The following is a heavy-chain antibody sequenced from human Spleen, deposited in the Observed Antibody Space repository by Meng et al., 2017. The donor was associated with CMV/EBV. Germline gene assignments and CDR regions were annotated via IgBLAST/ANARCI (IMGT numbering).Heavy chain of an antibody. CDR1: GFSLSTSGVG. CDR3: AHRFPIAAARYFQH. V-gene: IGHV2-5*02. J-gene: IGHJ1*01. CDR2: IYWDDDK. Sequence: FSGFSLSTSGVGVGWIRQPPGKALEWLALIYWDDDKRYSPSLKSRLTITKDTSKNQVVLTMTNMDPVDTATYCCAHRFPIAAARYFQHWGQGTLVTVSS. D-gene: IGHD6-13*01.